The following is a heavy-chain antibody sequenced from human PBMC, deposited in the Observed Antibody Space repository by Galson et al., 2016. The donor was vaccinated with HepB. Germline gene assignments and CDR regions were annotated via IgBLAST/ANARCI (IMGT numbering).Heavy chain of an antibody. CDR1: GFTFSSYT. CDR3: ARARSSSTTYLDY. D-gene: IGHD2-2*01. Sequence: SLRLSCAASGFTFSSYTMHWVRQAPGKGLEWVAVISYDGRNKYYADSVKGRFTISRDNSKNTLYLQMNSLRPEDTALYYCARARSSSTTYLDYWGRGTLATVSS. J-gene: IGHJ4*02. CDR2: ISYDGRNK. V-gene: IGHV3-30*04.